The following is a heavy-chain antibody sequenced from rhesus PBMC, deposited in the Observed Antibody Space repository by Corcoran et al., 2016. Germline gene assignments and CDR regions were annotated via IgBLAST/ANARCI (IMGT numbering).Heavy chain of an antibody. V-gene: IGHV4-80*01. D-gene: IGHD6-31*01. CDR2: TNGNTGTN. Sequence: QVQLQESGPGLVKPSETLSLTCAVSGGSFSSYWWSWIRQPPGKGLEWIGETNGNTGTNTSTPSPKSRFNITHDASKTQFSLKLSSVTAADAAVYYCARLSSGPAGDYWGQGVLVTVSS. CDR1: GGSFSSYW. J-gene: IGHJ4*01. CDR3: ARLSSGPAGDY.